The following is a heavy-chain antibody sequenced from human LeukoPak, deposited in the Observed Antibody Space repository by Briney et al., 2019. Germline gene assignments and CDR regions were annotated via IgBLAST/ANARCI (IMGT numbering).Heavy chain of an antibody. CDR1: GSTFSGYS. CDR3: ARDVGGYYDSRGYPDY. CDR2: ISSSSSYI. J-gene: IGHJ4*02. V-gene: IGHV3-21*01. D-gene: IGHD3-22*01. Sequence: SLRLSCAASGSTFSGYSMNWVRQAPGQGLEWVSSISSSSSYIYYADSVKGRFTITRDNAKNSLYLQMNSLRAEDTAVYYCARDVGGYYDSRGYPDYWGQGTLVTVSS.